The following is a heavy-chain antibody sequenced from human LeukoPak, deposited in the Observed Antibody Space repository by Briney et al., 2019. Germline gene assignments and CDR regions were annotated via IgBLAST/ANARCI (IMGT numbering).Heavy chain of an antibody. J-gene: IGHJ4*02. CDR1: GFTFDDYG. CDR2: ISSSGSTI. V-gene: IGHV3-48*03. Sequence: PGGSLRLSCAASGFTFDDYGMNWVRQAPGKGLEWVSYISSSGSTIYYADSVKGRFTISRDNAKNSLYLQMNSLRAEDTAVYYCARGPGEMATIYGYWGQGTLVTVSS. CDR3: ARGPGEMATIYGY. D-gene: IGHD5-24*01.